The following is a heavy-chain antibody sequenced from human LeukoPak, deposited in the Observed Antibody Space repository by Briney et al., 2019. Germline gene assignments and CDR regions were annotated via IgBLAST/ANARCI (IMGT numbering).Heavy chain of an antibody. CDR3: ARWGGYSYGLLQYFDY. CDR2: IYYSGIT. CDR1: GGSISSSSYY. Sequence: PLETLSLTCTVSGGSISSSSYYWGWIRQPPGKGLEWIGSIYYSGITYYNPSLKSRVTISVDTSKNQFSLKLSSVTAADTAVYYCARWGGYSYGLLQYFDYWGQGTLVTVSS. D-gene: IGHD5-18*01. J-gene: IGHJ4*02. V-gene: IGHV4-39*07.